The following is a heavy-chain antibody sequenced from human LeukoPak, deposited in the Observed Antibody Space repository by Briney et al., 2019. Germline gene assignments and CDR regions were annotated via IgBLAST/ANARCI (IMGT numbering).Heavy chain of an antibody. CDR1: GFTFSSYA. CDR2: VSYDGTDK. J-gene: IGHJ4*02. D-gene: IGHD1-26*01. CDR3: ARVGHILGAKLDY. Sequence: PGGSLRLSCAASGFTFSSYAIHWVRQAPGKGLERVAGVSYDGTDKYYADSVKGRFSISRDNSKNTLFLQMNSLKPEDTAVFYCARVGHILGAKLDYWGQGTLVTVSS. V-gene: IGHV3-30*04.